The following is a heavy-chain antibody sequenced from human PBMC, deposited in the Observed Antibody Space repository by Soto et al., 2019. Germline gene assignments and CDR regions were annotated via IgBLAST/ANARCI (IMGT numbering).Heavy chain of an antibody. Sequence: PSETLSLTCTVSGCSISRSIYYWGWIRQPPGKGLEWIGSISYRGTTSYNPSLKSRVTISVDTSKNQLSLKLRSVTAADTAVYYCARDPAPWGQGTLVTVSS. CDR2: ISYRGTT. CDR3: ARDPAP. V-gene: IGHV4-39*02. J-gene: IGHJ5*02. CDR1: GCSISRSIYY.